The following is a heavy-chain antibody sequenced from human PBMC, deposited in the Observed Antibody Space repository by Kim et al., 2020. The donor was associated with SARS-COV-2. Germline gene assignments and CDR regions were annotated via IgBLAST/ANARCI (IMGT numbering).Heavy chain of an antibody. CDR1: GGSFSGYY. D-gene: IGHD2-15*01. Sequence: SETLSLTCAVYGGSFSGYYWSWLRQLPGKGLEWIGEIHHRGSTNYNTSLTSRVTISVDTSKNQFSLKLSSVTAADTAVYYCARRGYCSGGSCHKSLGYIDYWGQGALVTVSS. V-gene: IGHV4-34*01. CDR2: IHHRGST. CDR3: ARRGYCSGGSCHKSLGYIDY. J-gene: IGHJ4*02.